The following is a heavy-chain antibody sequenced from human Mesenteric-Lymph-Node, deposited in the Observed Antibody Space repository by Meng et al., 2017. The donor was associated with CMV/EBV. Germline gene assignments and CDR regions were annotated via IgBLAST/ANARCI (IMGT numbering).Heavy chain of an antibody. D-gene: IGHD2-15*01. V-gene: IGHV5-51*01. CDR1: GYSFTSYW. CDR3: VRPEGSIGFNYFDY. Sequence: GESLKISCRGSGYSFTSYWIGWVRQMPGKGLEWMAIIYPDDSDAAYSPSFQGQVTIPADTSISTAYLQWSSLKASDTAMYYCVRPEGSIGFNYFDYWGQGTLVTVSS. CDR2: IYPDDSDA. J-gene: IGHJ4*02.